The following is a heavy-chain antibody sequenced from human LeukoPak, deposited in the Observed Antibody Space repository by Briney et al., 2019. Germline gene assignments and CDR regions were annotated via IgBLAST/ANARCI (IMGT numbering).Heavy chain of an antibody. CDR2: MYPDDFDT. CDR1: GYSFSNYW. V-gene: IGHV5-51*01. J-gene: IGHJ4*02. CDR3: ARLSYRPTEYRLLITIFGAIDY. D-gene: IGHD3-3*01. Sequence: GESLKISCKASGYSFSNYWIVCVRHMPGKGLEWMGIMYPDDFDTRYSPSFEGQVTISADRSINTAYLQWSSLKASVTAMDYCARLSYRPTEYRLLITIFGAIDYWGQGTLVTVSS.